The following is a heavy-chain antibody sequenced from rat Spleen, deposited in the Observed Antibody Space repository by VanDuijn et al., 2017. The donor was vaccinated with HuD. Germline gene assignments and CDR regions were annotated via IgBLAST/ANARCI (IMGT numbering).Heavy chain of an antibody. CDR1: GFTFSDHN. J-gene: IGHJ2*01. CDR3: AREAGIPFHYFDY. Sequence: EVQLVESGGGLVQPGRSLKISCAASGFTFSDHNMAWVRQAPKKGLEWVATFSYDGYSTYYRDSVKGRFTISRDNAKSTLYLQMDSLRSEDTATYYCAREAGIPFHYFDYWGQGVMVTVSS. V-gene: IGHV5-7*01. D-gene: IGHD1-4*01. CDR2: FSYDGYST.